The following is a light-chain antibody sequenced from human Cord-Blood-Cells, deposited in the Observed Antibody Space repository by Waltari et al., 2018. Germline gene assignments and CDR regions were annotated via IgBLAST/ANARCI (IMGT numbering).Light chain of an antibody. CDR3: MTWTSSAWA. Sequence: HAVLTQPSSLSASPGASASLTCTLRSGINVGTYRMSWYQQKPGSPPQYLRRYKSDSDKQQGSGVASRCSASKASSAKAGILLTPGIQCEDEADYYCMTWTSSAWAFGGGTHLTVL. CDR2: YKSDSDK. J-gene: IGLJ3*02. CDR1: SGINVGTYR. V-gene: IGLV5-45*02.